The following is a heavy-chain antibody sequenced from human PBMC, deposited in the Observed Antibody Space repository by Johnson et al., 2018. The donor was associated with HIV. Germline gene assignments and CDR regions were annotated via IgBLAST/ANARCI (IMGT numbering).Heavy chain of an antibody. CDR1: GFTFGSFG. V-gene: IGHV3-23*04. J-gene: IGHJ3*01. D-gene: IGHD6-19*01. CDR3: AKRRVAGDDAFGV. Sequence: VQLVESGGGLVPPGGSVKLSCAASGFTFGSFGMNWVRQAPGQGLEWVSGLSGSGGNTHYGDSVKGRFIVSRDNSKNLLYLQMTSLRAEETAKYYWAKRRVAGDDAFGVWGQGTIVIVSS. CDR2: LSGSGGNT.